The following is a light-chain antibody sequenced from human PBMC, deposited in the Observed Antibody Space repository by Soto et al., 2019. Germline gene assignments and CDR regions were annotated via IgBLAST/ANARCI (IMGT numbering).Light chain of an antibody. Sequence: APYPGTLSLSTGEVTPLSCRAIQSVSDSYLAWYQQKPGQAPRLLIYAASTRATGIPARFSGSGSGTEFNLTISSLQSEDFAVYFCQQYDDWLRLTSGGGVKVDI. J-gene: IGKJ4*01. CDR3: QQYDDWLRLT. CDR1: QSVSDSY. V-gene: IGKV3D-15*01. CDR2: AAS.